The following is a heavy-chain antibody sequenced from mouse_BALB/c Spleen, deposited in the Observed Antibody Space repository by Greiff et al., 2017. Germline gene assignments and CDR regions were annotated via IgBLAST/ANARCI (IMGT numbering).Heavy chain of an antibody. D-gene: IGHD2-4*01. J-gene: IGHJ4*01. V-gene: IGHV5-4*02. Sequence: EVQVVESGGGLVKPGGSLKLSCAASGFTFSDYYMYWVRQTPEKRLEWVATISDGGSYTYYPDSVKGRFTISRDNAKNNLYLQMSSLKSEDTAMYYCARGDYDRYYYAMDYWGQGTSVTVSS. CDR1: GFTFSDYY. CDR3: ARGDYDRYYYAMDY. CDR2: ISDGGSYT.